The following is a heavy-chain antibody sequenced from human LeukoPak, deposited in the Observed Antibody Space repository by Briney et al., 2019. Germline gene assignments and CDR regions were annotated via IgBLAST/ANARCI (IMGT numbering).Heavy chain of an antibody. D-gene: IGHD2-15*01. CDR1: GYTFTAYY. CDR3: ARGEGGYCSGNTCHVWFDP. CDR2: INPNSGST. Sequence: ASVKVSCKASGYTFTAYYMHWVRQAPGQGLEWMGWINPNSGSTKYAQKFQGRVTMTRDTSINTAYMELSRLRSDDTAVYYCARGEGGYCSGNTCHVWFDPWGQGTLVTVSS. J-gene: IGHJ5*02. V-gene: IGHV1-2*02.